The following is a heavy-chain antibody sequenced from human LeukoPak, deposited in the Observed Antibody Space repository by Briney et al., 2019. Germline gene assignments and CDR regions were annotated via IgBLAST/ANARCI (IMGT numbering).Heavy chain of an antibody. CDR1: GGTFSSYA. D-gene: IGHD6-13*01. J-gene: IGHJ6*02. CDR2: IIPIFGTA. Sequence: GASVKVSCKASGGTFSSYAISWVRQAPGQGLEWMGGIIPIFGTANYAQKFQGRVTITADESTSTAYMELSSLGSGDTAVYYCARRRIAAAGLYYYYGMDVWGQGTTVTVSS. V-gene: IGHV1-69*13. CDR3: ARRRIAAAGLYYYYGMDV.